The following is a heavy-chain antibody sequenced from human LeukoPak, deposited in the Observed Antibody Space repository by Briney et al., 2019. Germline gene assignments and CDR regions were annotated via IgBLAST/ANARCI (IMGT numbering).Heavy chain of an antibody. J-gene: IGHJ4*02. CDR3: GARPGNVPIYIDY. CDR1: GFTFSSYA. CDR2: ISYDGSNK. D-gene: IGHD1-1*01. V-gene: IGHV3-30*04. Sequence: GGSLRLSCAASGFTFSSYAMHWVRQAPGKGLEWVAVISYDGSNKYYADSVKGRFTISRDKSRNTLYLQMNSLRADDTALYYCGARPGNVPIYIDYWGQGTVVTVSS.